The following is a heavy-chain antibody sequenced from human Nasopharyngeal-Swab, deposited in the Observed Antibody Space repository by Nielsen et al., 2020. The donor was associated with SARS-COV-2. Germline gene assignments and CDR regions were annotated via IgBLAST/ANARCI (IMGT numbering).Heavy chain of an antibody. CDR3: AGESGPNGFDI. CDR1: GFPFRNHY. Sequence: GESLKISCAASGFPFRNHYITWVRQAPGKGLEWVANINGDGSARYYVDSVRGRFTVSRDNAKNSLYLQMNSLRVEDTALYYCAGESGPNGFDIWGQGAMITVSS. D-gene: IGHD2-15*01. CDR2: INGDGSAR. V-gene: IGHV3-7*01. J-gene: IGHJ3*02.